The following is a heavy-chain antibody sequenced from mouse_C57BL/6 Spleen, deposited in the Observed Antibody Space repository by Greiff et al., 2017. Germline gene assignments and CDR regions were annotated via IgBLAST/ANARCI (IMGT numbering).Heavy chain of an antibody. D-gene: IGHD1-1*01. CDR1: GYTFTSYW. CDR2: IDPSDSYT. J-gene: IGHJ2*01. V-gene: IGHV1-59*01. Sequence: QVQLQQPGAELVRPGTSVKLSCKASGYTFTSYWMHWVKQRPGQGLEWIGVIDPSDSYTNYNQKFKGKATLTVDTSSSTAYMQLSSLTSEDSAVYYCARKGSTTVVSYFDYWGQGTTLTVSS. CDR3: ARKGSTTVVSYFDY.